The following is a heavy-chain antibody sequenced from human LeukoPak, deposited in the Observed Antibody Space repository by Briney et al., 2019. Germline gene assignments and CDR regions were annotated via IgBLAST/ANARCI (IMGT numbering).Heavy chain of an antibody. CDR1: GFTFSAFW. V-gene: IGHV3-74*01. CDR2: INSDDSRT. CDR3: ARGPNSNWSGLDF. Sequence: GGSLRLSCAASGFTFSAFWMHWVRQAPGKGLVWVSRINSDDSRTTYADSVKGRFTISRDNAKNTLYLQMNSLRAEDTAVYYCARGPNSNWSGLDFWGQGTLLTVSS. J-gene: IGHJ4*02. D-gene: IGHD6-6*01.